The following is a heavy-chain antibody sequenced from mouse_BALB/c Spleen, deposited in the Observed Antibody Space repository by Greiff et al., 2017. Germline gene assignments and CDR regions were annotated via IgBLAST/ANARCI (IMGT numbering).Heavy chain of an antibody. Sequence: VKLVESGPGLVAPSQSLSITCTVSGFSLTSYGVHWVRQPPGKGLEWLGVIWAGGSTNYNSALMSRLSISKDNSKSQVFLKMNSLQTDDTAMYYCASYGSSYDAMDYWGQGTSVTVSS. CDR3: ASYGSSYDAMDY. J-gene: IGHJ4*01. D-gene: IGHD1-1*01. V-gene: IGHV2-9*02. CDR2: IWAGGST. CDR1: GFSLTSYG.